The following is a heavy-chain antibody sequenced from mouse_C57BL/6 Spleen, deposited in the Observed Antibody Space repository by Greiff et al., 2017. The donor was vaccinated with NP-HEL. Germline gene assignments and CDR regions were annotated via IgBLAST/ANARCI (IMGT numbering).Heavy chain of an antibody. D-gene: IGHD1-1*01. CDR2: IYPGDGDT. J-gene: IGHJ1*03. V-gene: IGHV1-82*01. CDR1: GYAFSSSW. CDR3: ARSAYYYGSSYWYFDV. Sequence: QVQLQQSGPELVKPGASVKISCKASGYAFSSSWMNWVKQRPGKGLEWIGRIYPGDGDTNYNGKFKGKATLTADKSSSTAYMQLSSLTSEDSAVYFCARSAYYYGSSYWYFDVWGTGTTVTV.